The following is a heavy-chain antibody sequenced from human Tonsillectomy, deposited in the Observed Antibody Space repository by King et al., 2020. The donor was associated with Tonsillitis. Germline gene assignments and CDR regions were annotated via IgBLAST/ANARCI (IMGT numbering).Heavy chain of an antibody. Sequence: VQLVESGAEVKKSGESLKISCKGYGYSFTSYWIGGVRQMPGKGLEWKGIIYPGDSDTRYSPSFQGQVTISVDMSISTAYLQWSSLKASDTAMYYCVRGYYDSSGYFDYWGQGTLVTVSS. CDR2: IYPGDSDT. CDR3: VRGYYDSSGYFDY. J-gene: IGHJ4*02. CDR1: GYSFTSYW. D-gene: IGHD3-22*01. V-gene: IGHV5-51*01.